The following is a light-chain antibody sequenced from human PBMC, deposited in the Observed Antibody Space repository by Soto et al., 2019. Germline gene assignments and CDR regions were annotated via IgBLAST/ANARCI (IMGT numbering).Light chain of an antibody. J-gene: IGLJ1*01. V-gene: IGLV1-40*01. CDR1: SSNIGTGYD. CDR3: CSYAGSYTFV. Sequence: QSVLTQPPSVSGAPGQRVTISCTGSSSNIGTGYDVHWYQQLPGTAPKLLIYDVSKRPSGVPDRFSGSKSDNTASLTISGLQAEDGADYYCCSYAGSYTFVFGIGTKVTVL. CDR2: DVS.